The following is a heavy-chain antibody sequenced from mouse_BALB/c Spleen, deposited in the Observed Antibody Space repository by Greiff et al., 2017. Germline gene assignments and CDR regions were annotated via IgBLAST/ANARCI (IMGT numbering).Heavy chain of an antibody. CDR3: ARDGGIYYYGSHAMDY. V-gene: IGHV5-4*02. D-gene: IGHD1-1*01. CDR2: ISDGGSYT. Sequence: EVQVVESGGGLVKPGGSLKLSCAASGFTFSDYYMYWVRQTPEKRLEWVATISDGGSYTYYPDSVKGRFTISRDNAKNNLYLQMSSLKSEDTAMYYCARDGGIYYYGSHAMDYWGQGTSVTVSS. J-gene: IGHJ4*01. CDR1: GFTFSDYY.